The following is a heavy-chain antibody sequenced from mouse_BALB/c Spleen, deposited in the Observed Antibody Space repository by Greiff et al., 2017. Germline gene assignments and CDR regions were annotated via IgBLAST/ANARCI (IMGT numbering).Heavy chain of an antibody. CDR3: ARPIYYGGAMDY. J-gene: IGHJ4*01. V-gene: IGHV3-8*02. D-gene: IGHD2-1*01. CDR1: GDSITSGY. CDR2: ISYSGST. Sequence: EVMLVESGPSLVKPSQTLSLTCSVTGDSITSGYWNWIRKFPGNKLEYMGYISYSGSTYYNPSLKSRISITRDTSKNQYYLQLNSVTTEDTATYYCARPIYYGGAMDYWGQGTSVTVSS.